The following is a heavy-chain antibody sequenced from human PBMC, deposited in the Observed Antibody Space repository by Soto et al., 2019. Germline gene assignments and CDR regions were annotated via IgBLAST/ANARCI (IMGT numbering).Heavy chain of an antibody. CDR2: INDGNGNT. Sequence: QVQLVQSGAEVKKPGASVKVSCKASGYTFTSYGMHWVRQAPGQRLEWMGWINDGNGNTKHSQKFQGRVTITRDTSASTAYMELSSLRSEDTAVYYCARGLNVYYFDYWGQGTLVTVSS. CDR1: GYTFTSYG. CDR3: ARGLNVYYFDY. J-gene: IGHJ4*02. V-gene: IGHV1-3*01. D-gene: IGHD3-16*01.